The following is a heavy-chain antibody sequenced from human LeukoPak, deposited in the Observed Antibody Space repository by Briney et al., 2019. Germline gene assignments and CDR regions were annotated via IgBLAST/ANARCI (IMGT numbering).Heavy chain of an antibody. CDR3: ARTRGRDCRSTSCYYSSGWYYFDY. D-gene: IGHD2-2*01. CDR1: GGSISSYY. Sequence: SETLSLTCTVSGGSISSYYWSWIRQPPGKGLEWIGYIYYSGSTNYNPSLKSRVTISVDTSKNQFSLKLSSVTAADTAVSYCARTRGRDCRSTSCYYSSGWYYFDYWGQGTLSPSPQ. CDR2: IYYSGST. V-gene: IGHV4-59*01. J-gene: IGHJ4*02.